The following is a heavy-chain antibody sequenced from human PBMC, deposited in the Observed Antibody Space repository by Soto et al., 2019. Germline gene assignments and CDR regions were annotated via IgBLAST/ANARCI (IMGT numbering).Heavy chain of an antibody. D-gene: IGHD4-17*01. J-gene: IGHJ6*02. CDR3: ARDPHDYGGYMDV. CDR2: ISAGNGNT. Sequence: QVQLVQSGAEVKKPGASVKVSCKASGNTFTSYAMHWVRQAPGQRLEWMGWISAGNGNTKYSQKFQGRVTITRDTSASTAYMELSSLRSEDTAVSYCARDPHDYGGYMDVWGQGTTVTVSS. CDR1: GNTFTSYA. V-gene: IGHV1-3*01.